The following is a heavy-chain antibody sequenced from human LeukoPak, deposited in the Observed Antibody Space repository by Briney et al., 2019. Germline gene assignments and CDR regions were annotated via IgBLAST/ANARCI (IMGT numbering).Heavy chain of an antibody. D-gene: IGHD4-23*01. CDR2: INPNSGGT. Sequence: ASVNVSCKASGYTFTGYYMHWVRQAPGQGLEWMGWINPNSGGTNYAQKFQGWVTMTRDTSISTAYMELSRLRSDDTAVYYCARDQSDYGGNSGFDPWGQGTLVTVSS. CDR3: ARDQSDYGGNSGFDP. V-gene: IGHV1-2*04. CDR1: GYTFTGYY. J-gene: IGHJ5*02.